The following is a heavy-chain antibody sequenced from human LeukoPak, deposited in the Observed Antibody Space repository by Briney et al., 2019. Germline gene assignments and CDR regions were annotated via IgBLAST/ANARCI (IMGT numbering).Heavy chain of an antibody. CDR3: AKDWTTVGPYYFDY. D-gene: IGHD4-11*01. V-gene: IGHV3-23*01. CDR2: ISGSGGST. J-gene: IGHJ4*02. CDR1: GFAFSNSW. Sequence: GGSLRLSCAASGFAFSNSWMSWVRQAPGKGLEWVSAISGSGGSTYYADSVKGRFTISRDNSKNTLYLQMNSLRAEDTAVYYCAKDWTTVGPYYFDYWGQGTLVTVSS.